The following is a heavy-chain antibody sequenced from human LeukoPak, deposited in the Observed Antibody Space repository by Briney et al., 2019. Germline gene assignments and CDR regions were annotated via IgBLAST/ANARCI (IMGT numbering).Heavy chain of an antibody. CDR3: ARGRIAAAGIYGY. CDR1: GYTFTNYY. V-gene: IGHV1-46*01. J-gene: IGHJ4*02. D-gene: IGHD6-13*01. CDR2: IKPSADTA. Sequence: ASVKVSCKASGYTFTNYYMHWVRQAPGQGLEWMGIIKPSADTAAYAQKFKGRVTMTRDTSTSTVYMELSSLRSEDTAVYYCARGRIAAAGIYGYWGQGTLVTVSS.